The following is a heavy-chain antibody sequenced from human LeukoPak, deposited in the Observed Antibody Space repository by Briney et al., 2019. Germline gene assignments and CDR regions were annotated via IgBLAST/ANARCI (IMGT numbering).Heavy chain of an antibody. CDR1: GGSISSYY. J-gene: IGHJ3*01. V-gene: IGHV4-59*12. CDR2: IYYSGST. D-gene: IGHD4-11*01. Sequence: PSETLSLTCTVSGGSISSYYWSWIRQPPGKGLEWIGYIYYSGSTNYNPSLKSRVTISVDTSKNQFSLKLSSVTAADTAVYFCARDYRRGAASDAFDVWGQGTMVTVSS. CDR3: ARDYRRGAASDAFDV.